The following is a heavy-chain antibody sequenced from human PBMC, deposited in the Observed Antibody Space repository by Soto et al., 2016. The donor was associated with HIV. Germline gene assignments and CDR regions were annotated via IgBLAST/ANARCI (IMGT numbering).Heavy chain of an antibody. Sequence: QVQLLESGPGRVKPSETLSLNCTVSGGSISSYYWSWIRQPPGKGLEWIGYVYYSGSTKYNPSLNSRVTISIDTSKNQFSLKLRSVTAADTAVYYCARGDSYHYYMDVWGKGTTVTVSS. CDR3: ARGDSYHYYMDV. J-gene: IGHJ6*03. CDR1: GGSISSYY. D-gene: IGHD2-21*02. V-gene: IGHV4-59*01. CDR2: VYYSGST.